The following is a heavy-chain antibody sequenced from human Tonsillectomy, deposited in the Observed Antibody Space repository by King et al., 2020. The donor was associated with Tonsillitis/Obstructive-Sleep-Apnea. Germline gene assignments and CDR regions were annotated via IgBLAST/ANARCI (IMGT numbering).Heavy chain of an antibody. V-gene: IGHV1-18*01. CDR2: ISAYNGNT. CDR3: ARDPYRDFWAGNGWFDP. Sequence: QLVQSGAEVKKPGASVKVSCKASGYTFTSYGISWVRQAPGQGLEWMGWISAYNGNTNYAQKLQGRVTMTTDTSTSTAYMELRSLRSDDTAVYYCARDPYRDFWAGNGWFDPWGQGTLVTVSS. CDR1: GYTFTSYG. J-gene: IGHJ5*02. D-gene: IGHD3-3*01.